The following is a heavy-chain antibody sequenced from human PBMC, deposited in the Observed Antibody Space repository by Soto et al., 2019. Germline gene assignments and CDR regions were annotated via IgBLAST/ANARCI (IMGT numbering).Heavy chain of an antibody. CDR2: IIPIFGTA. CDR3: AREQQSTQGYDYVWGSYRHLGYFDY. J-gene: IGHJ4*03. CDR1: GGTFSSYA. Sequence: SVKVSCKASGGTFSSYAISWVRQAPGQGLEWMGGIIPIFGTANYAQKFQGRVTITADESTSTAYMELSSLRSEDTAVYYCAREQQSTQGYDYVWGSYRHLGYFDYWGQ. D-gene: IGHD3-16*02. V-gene: IGHV1-69*13.